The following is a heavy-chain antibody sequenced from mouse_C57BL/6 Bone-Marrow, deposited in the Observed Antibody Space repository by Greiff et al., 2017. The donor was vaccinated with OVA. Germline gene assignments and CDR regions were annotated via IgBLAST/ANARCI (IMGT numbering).Heavy chain of an antibody. J-gene: IGHJ3*01. CDR2: IDPSDSYT. CDR1: GYTFTSYW. CDR3: ARRGDGYYWFAY. Sequence: VQLQQSGAELVMPGASVKLSCKASGYTFTSYWMHWVKQRPGQGLKWIGEIDPSDSYTNYNQKFKGKSTLTVDKSSSTAYMQLSSLTSEDSAVYYCARRGDGYYWFAYWGQGTLVTVSA. D-gene: IGHD2-3*01. V-gene: IGHV1-69*01.